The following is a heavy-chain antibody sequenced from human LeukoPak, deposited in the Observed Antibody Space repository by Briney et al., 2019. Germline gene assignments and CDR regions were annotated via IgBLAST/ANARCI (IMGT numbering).Heavy chain of an antibody. CDR1: NFTFRSYG. V-gene: IGHV3-30*02. D-gene: IGHD6-19*01. CDR2: IRFDGTSK. J-gene: IGHJ4*02. CDR3: AKDGSSGWYRWE. Sequence: PGGSLRLSCVASNFTFRSYGMHWVRQAPGKGLEWVAFIRFDGTSKYFANSVRGRFTISRDNSDSTLYLQMNRLRVDDTAAYYCAKDGSSGWYRWEWGQGTLVTVSS.